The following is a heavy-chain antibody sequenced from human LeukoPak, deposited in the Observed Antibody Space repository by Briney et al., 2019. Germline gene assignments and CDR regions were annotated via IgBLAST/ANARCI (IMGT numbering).Heavy chain of an antibody. Sequence: GRSLRLSCAASGFTFSSYAMHWVRQAPGKGLEWVAVISYDGSNKYYADSVKGRFTISRDNSKNTLYLQMNSLRAEDTAVYYCARVGRELSSALDYWGQGTLVTVSS. CDR2: ISYDGSNK. V-gene: IGHV3-30-3*01. CDR1: GFTFSSYA. CDR3: ARVGRELSSALDY. J-gene: IGHJ4*02. D-gene: IGHD3-16*02.